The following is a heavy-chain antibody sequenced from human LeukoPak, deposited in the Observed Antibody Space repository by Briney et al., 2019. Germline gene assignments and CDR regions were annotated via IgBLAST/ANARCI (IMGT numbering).Heavy chain of an antibody. Sequence: ASVKVSCTASGYTFTSYYMHWVRQGPGQGLEWMGIINPSGGSTSYAQKFQGRVTMTRDTSTSTVYMELSSLRSEDTAVYYCARDLTISPYYYYGMDVWGQGTTVTVSS. D-gene: IGHD3-3*01. CDR2: INPSGGST. CDR3: ARDLTISPYYYYGMDV. V-gene: IGHV1-46*01. J-gene: IGHJ6*02. CDR1: GYTFTSYY.